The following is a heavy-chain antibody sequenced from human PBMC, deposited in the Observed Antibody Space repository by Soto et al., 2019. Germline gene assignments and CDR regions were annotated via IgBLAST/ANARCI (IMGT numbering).Heavy chain of an antibody. J-gene: IGHJ4*02. CDR1: GFTFSSYS. V-gene: IGHV3-21*01. CDR2: ISSSSSYI. CDR3: ARGIFMITFGGVIVPFDY. D-gene: IGHD3-16*02. Sequence: PGGSLRLSCAASGFTFSSYSMNWVRQAPGKGLEWVSSISSSSSYIYYADSVKGRFTISRDNAKNSLYLQMNSLRAEDTAVYYCARGIFMITFGGVIVPFDYWGQGTLVTVSS.